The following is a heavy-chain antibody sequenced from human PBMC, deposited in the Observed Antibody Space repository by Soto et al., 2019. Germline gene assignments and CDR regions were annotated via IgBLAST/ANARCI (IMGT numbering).Heavy chain of an antibody. Sequence: EVQLVESGGGLVKPGGSLRLYCAASGFTFSSYSMNWVRQAPGKGLEWVSSISSSSSYIYYADSVKGRFTISRDNAKNSLYLQMNSLRAEDTAVYYCARDEDSNYFYYYYYMDVWGKGTTVTVSS. CDR1: GFTFSSYS. CDR2: ISSSSSYI. J-gene: IGHJ6*03. V-gene: IGHV3-21*01. D-gene: IGHD4-4*01. CDR3: ARDEDSNYFYYYYYMDV.